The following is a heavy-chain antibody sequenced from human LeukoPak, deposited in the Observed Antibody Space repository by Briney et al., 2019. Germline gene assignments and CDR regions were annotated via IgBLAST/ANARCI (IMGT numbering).Heavy chain of an antibody. CDR2: IWYDGSNK. D-gene: IGHD4-17*01. Sequence: GSLRLSCAASGFTFSSYGMHWVRQAPGKGLEWVAVIWYDGSNKYYADSVKGRFTISRDNSKNTLYLQMNSLRAEDTAVYYCGPDDYGDYVPPWLGGQGTLVTVSS. CDR1: GFTFSSYG. V-gene: IGHV3-33*01. CDR3: GPDDYGDYVPPWL. J-gene: IGHJ4*02.